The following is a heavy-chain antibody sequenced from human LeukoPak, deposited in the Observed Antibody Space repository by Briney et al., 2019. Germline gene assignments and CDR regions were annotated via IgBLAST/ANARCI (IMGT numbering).Heavy chain of an antibody. D-gene: IGHD1-7*01. Sequence: GGSLRLSCAASGFTFNNYAMNWVRQAPGEGLEWVSGISGSGDSTYYADSVKGRFTISRDNSKNTLYLQMNSLRADDTAAYYCAKGEAWGNYIFGSWGRGTLVTVSS. CDR3: AKGEAWGNYIFGS. CDR2: ISGSGDST. V-gene: IGHV3-23*01. CDR1: GFTFNNYA. J-gene: IGHJ4*02.